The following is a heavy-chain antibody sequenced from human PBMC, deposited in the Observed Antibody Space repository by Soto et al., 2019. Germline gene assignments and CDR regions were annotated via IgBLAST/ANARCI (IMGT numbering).Heavy chain of an antibody. Sequence: GGSLRLSCAASGFTFDDYTMHWVRQAPGKGLEWVSLISWDGGSTYYGDSMKGRFTISRDNAKNSLYLEMNSLRAEDTAVYYCARESEDLTSNFDYWGQGTLVTVSS. CDR3: ARESEDLTSNFDY. CDR1: GFTFDDYT. CDR2: ISWDGGST. V-gene: IGHV3-43*01. J-gene: IGHJ4*02.